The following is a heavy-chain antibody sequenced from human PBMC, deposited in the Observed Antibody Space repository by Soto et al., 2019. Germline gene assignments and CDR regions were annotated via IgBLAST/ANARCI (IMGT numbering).Heavy chain of an antibody. CDR3: AKDLEWEPRGTLAF. D-gene: IGHD1-26*01. CDR2: IGDRGGST. J-gene: IGHJ4*02. V-gene: IGHV3-23*01. Sequence: EVRLLESGGGLEPPGGSLRLSCAAPGFTFSSYAMSWVRQVPGKGLEWVSAIGDRGGSTYYADSVKGRFTTSRDNSKNMLYLQMNSLRAEDTAVYYCAKDLEWEPRGTLAFWGQGTLVTVSS. CDR1: GFTFSSYA.